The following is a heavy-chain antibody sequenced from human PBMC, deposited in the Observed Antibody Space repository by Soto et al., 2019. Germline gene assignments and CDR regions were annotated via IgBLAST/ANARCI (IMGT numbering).Heavy chain of an antibody. J-gene: IGHJ5*02. CDR3: ARHPERIAQIGWFDP. D-gene: IGHD6-13*01. CDR2: INWNGGST. V-gene: IGHV3-20*04. CDR1: GFTFDDYG. Sequence: GSLRLSCAASGFTFDDYGMSWVRQAPGKGLEWVSGINWNGGSTGYADSVKGRFTISRDNAKNSLYLQMNSLRAEDTAVYYCARHPERIAQIGWFDPWGQGTLVTVSS.